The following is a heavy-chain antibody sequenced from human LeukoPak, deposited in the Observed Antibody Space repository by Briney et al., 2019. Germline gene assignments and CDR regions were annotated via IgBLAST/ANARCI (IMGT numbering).Heavy chain of an antibody. J-gene: IGHJ4*02. Sequence: SDTLSLTCAVYGGSFSGYYWNWIRQPPGKGLEWIGEINHSGSTNYNPSLKSRVTISVDTSKNQFSLKLSSVTAADTAVYYWGRGGASFGELLYDYWGQGTLVTVSS. D-gene: IGHD3-10*01. CDR3: GRGGASFGELLYDY. V-gene: IGHV4-34*01. CDR2: INHSGST. CDR1: GGSFSGYY.